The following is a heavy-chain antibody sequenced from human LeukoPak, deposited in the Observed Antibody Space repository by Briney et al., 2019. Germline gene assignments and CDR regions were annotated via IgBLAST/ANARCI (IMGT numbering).Heavy chain of an antibody. J-gene: IGHJ5*02. CDR3: ARAYSSSWYWNWFDP. CDR1: GGSISSYY. V-gene: IGHV4-59*08. CDR2: IYYSGST. Sequence: PSETLSLTCTVSGGSISSYYWSWIRQPPGKGLEWMGYIYYSGSTNYNPSLKSRVTISVDTSKNQFSLKVSSVSAADTAVYYCARAYSSSWYWNWFDPWGQGTLVTVSS. D-gene: IGHD6-13*01.